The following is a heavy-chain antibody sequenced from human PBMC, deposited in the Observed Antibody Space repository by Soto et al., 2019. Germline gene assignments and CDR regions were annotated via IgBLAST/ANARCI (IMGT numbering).Heavy chain of an antibody. V-gene: IGHV1-3*01. Sequence: KFQGRVTITRDTSASTAYMELSSLRSEDTAVYYCARDWEQWLAFDAFDIWGQGTMVTVS. D-gene: IGHD6-19*01. CDR3: ARDWEQWLAFDAFDI. J-gene: IGHJ3*02.